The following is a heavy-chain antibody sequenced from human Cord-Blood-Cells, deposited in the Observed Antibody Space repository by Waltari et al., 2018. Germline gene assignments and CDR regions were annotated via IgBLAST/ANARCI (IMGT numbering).Heavy chain of an antibody. J-gene: IGHJ4*02. CDR1: GATFSSYA. Sequence: QVQLVQSGAEVKKPGSSVKVSCKASGATFSSYAISWVRQAPGKGLEWMGGIIPIFGTANYAQKFQGRVTITADKSTSTAYMELSSLRSEDTAVYYCAVTIFGVVINPSFDYWGQGTLVTVSS. CDR2: IIPIFGTA. CDR3: AVTIFGVVINPSFDY. V-gene: IGHV1-69*06. D-gene: IGHD3-3*01.